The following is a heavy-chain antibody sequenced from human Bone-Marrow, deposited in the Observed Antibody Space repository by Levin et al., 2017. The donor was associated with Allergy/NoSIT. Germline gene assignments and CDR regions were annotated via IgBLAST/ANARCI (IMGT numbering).Heavy chain of an antibody. CDR1: GESVSTTNW. CDR2: IFHTGSP. CDR3: VRNGGVAAIDTFAFDY. D-gene: IGHD5-12*01. J-gene: IGHJ4*02. Sequence: SETLSLTCAVSGESVSTTNWWTWVRQPPGKGLEWIGEIFHTGSPIYNPSLKGRVTISLDKSTNQFSLNVNSVTAADTAVYYCVRNGGVAAIDTFAFDYWGQGTLVTVSS. V-gene: IGHV4-4*02.